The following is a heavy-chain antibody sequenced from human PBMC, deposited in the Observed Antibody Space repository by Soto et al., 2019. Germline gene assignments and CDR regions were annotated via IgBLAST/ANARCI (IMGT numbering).Heavy chain of an antibody. J-gene: IGHJ4*02. D-gene: IGHD3-3*01. V-gene: IGHV2-5*05. Sequence: QITLNESGPTVVKPTETLTLTCTFSGFSLTTSGVGVGWVRQSPGKAPEWLAFIYWDDDKRYGTSLKSRLTLTKDTSKKQVVLTMANVDPAETATYYCAHRVLRAVFGLVTTTAIYFDFWGQGTPV. CDR3: AHRVLRAVFGLVTTTAIYFDF. CDR1: GFSLTTSGVG. CDR2: IYWDDDK.